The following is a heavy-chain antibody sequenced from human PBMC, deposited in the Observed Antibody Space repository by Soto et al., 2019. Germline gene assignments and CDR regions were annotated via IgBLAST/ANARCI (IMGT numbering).Heavy chain of an antibody. J-gene: IGHJ4*02. CDR3: ARDDEGGSYCDLGY. Sequence: GGSLRLSCAASGFTFSNYIMYWVRQAPGKGLEWVAIILHDGNNKYYADSVKGRFTISRDNSKNTLYLQMNSLRTEDTAIYYCARDDEGGSYCDLGYWGQGTLVTVSS. V-gene: IGHV3-30-3*01. D-gene: IGHD3-10*01. CDR1: GFTFSNYI. CDR2: ILHDGNNK.